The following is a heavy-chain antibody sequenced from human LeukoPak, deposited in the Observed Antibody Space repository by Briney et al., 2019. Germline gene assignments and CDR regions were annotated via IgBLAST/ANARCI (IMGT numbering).Heavy chain of an antibody. J-gene: IGHJ3*02. V-gene: IGHV4-59*11. CDR1: GASISGHY. CDR2: ISYIGST. D-gene: IGHD1-14*01. CDR3: ARDEISINALDM. Sequence: TSETLSLTCTVSGASISGHYLTWIRQPPGKGLEWIGYISYIGSTNYNPSLKSRVTISVDTSKNQFSLKLSSVTAADSAVYYCARDEISINALDMWGQGTMVTVSS.